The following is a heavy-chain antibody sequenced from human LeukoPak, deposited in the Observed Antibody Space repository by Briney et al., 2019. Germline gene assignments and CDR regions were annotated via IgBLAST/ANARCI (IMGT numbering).Heavy chain of an antibody. Sequence: ASVKVSCKASGGTLSNYAISWVRQAPGQGLEWMGGIIPIFGKANYAQKFLGRVTITTDESTSTAYMELSSLRSEDTAVYYCARHGGITIFGVAQTGGAFDIWGQGTMVTVSS. CDR2: IIPIFGKA. V-gene: IGHV1-69*05. D-gene: IGHD3-3*01. CDR3: ARHGGITIFGVAQTGGAFDI. J-gene: IGHJ3*02. CDR1: GGTLSNYA.